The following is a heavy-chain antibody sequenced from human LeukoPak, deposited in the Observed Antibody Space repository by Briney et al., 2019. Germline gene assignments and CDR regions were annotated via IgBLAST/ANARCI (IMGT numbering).Heavy chain of an antibody. D-gene: IGHD3-10*02. J-gene: IGHJ6*04. CDR3: AELGITMIGGV. CDR1: GCTFSSYW. V-gene: IGHV3-74*01. CDR2: INSDASST. Sequence: GGSLRLSCAASGCTFSSYWMHWVHQAPGKGLVWVSRINSDASSTSYADSVKGRFTISRDNAKNSLYLQMNSLTAEDTAVYYCAELGITMIGGVWGKGTTVTISS.